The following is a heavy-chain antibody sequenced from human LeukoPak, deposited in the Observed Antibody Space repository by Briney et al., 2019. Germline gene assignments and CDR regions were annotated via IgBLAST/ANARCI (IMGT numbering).Heavy chain of an antibody. CDR3: AREIYGSGTHPFDY. D-gene: IGHD3-10*01. V-gene: IGHV3-11*04. J-gene: IGHJ4*02. CDR2: IISSGTTI. CDR1: GFTFSDYY. Sequence: GGSLRLSCAASGFTFSDYYMSWIRQAPGKGLEWVSYIISSGTTIYYADSVKGRFTVSRDNAENSLYLQMSSLRAEDTAVYYCAREIYGSGTHPFDYWGQGTLVTVSS.